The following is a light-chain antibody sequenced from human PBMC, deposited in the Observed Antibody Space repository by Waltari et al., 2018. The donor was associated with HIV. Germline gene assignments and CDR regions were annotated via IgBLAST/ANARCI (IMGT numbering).Light chain of an antibody. CDR3: CSYAGSNTYL. Sequence: QSALTQPASVSGFPGQSITISCTGSSSDVGSYNYVSWYQQHPGKAPKLLIYDVSKRPSGVSNRFSGSKSGNTASLTISVLQAEDEADYYCCSYAGSNTYLFGTGTEVTVL. J-gene: IGLJ1*01. CDR1: SSDVGSYNY. CDR2: DVS. V-gene: IGLV2-23*02.